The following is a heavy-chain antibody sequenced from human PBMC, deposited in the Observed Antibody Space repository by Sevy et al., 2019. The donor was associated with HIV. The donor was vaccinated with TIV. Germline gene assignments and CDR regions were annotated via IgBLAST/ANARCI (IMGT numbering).Heavy chain of an antibody. CDR3: AAVALTFGGDPYENHHFMDV. CDR1: GFTFSSYD. V-gene: IGHV3-30*03. CDR2: ISYDGRGK. J-gene: IGHJ6*03. D-gene: IGHD3-16*01. Sequence: GGSLRLSCAASGFTFSSYDMPWVRQAPGKGLEWVAVISYDGRGKHYADSVKGRFTISRDNAKNTLYLQMNSLRVEDSAVFYCAAVALTFGGDPYENHHFMDVWGRGTRVTVSS.